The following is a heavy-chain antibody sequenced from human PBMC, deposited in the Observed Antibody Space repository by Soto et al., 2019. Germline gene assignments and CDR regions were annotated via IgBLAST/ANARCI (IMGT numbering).Heavy chain of an antibody. CDR2: ISAYNGNT. D-gene: IGHD2-15*01. J-gene: IGHJ5*02. V-gene: IGHV1-18*01. CDR1: GYTFTSYG. Sequence: ASVKVSCKASGYTFTSYGISWVRQAPGQGLEWMGWISAYNGNTNYAQKLQGRVTMTTDTSTSTAYMELRSLRSDDTAVYYCARAPADYCSGGSRYFAPPVDNWFDPWGQGTLVTVSS. CDR3: ARAPADYCSGGSRYFAPPVDNWFDP.